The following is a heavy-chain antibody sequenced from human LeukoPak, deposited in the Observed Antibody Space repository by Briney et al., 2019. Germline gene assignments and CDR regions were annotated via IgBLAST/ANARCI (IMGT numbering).Heavy chain of an antibody. CDR3: ARDSLPRYSEYYFDY. J-gene: IGHJ4*02. CDR1: GFTFSSYA. Sequence: PGGSLRLSCAASGFTFSSYAMHWVRQAPGKGLEWVAVISYDGSNKYYADSVKGRFTISRDNSKNTLYLQMNSLRAEDTAVYYCARDSLPRYSEYYFDYWGQGTLVTVSS. D-gene: IGHD2-15*01. V-gene: IGHV3-30-3*01. CDR2: ISYDGSNK.